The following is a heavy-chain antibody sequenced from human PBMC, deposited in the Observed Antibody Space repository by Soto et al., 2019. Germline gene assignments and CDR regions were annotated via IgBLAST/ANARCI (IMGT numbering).Heavy chain of an antibody. J-gene: IGHJ4*02. CDR2: ISYDGSNK. D-gene: IGHD6-19*01. CDR3: ASSYSSGWYVGY. Sequence: GGSLRLSCAASGFTFSSYGMHWVRQAPGKGLEWVAVISYDGSNKYYADSVKGRFTISRDNSKNTLYLQMNSLRAEDTAVYYCASSYSSGWYVGYWGQGTLVTVSS. CDR1: GFTFSSYG. V-gene: IGHV3-30*03.